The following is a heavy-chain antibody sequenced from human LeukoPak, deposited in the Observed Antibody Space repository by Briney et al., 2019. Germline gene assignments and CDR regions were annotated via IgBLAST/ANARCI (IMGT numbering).Heavy chain of an antibody. CDR3: ARDRDDFWSGYHDRGAFDI. Sequence: VASVKVSCKASGYTFTSYGISWVRQAPGQGLEWMGWISAYNGNTNYAQKLQGRVTMTTDTSTSTAYMELRSLRSDDTAVYYCARDRDDFWSGYHDRGAFDIWGQGTMVTVSS. J-gene: IGHJ3*02. CDR2: ISAYNGNT. D-gene: IGHD3-3*01. CDR1: GYTFTSYG. V-gene: IGHV1-18*01.